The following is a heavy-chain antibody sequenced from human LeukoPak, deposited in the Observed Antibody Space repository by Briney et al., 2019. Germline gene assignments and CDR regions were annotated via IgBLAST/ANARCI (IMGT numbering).Heavy chain of an antibody. CDR2: ISGSGGST. Sequence: PGGSLRLSCAASGFTFSSYAMSWVRQAPGKGLGWVSAISGSGGSTYYADSVKGRFTISRDNSKNTLYLQMNSLRAEDTAVYYCAGGGMVTRYFDYWGQGALVTVSS. V-gene: IGHV3-23*01. D-gene: IGHD5-18*01. CDR3: AGGGMVTRYFDY. CDR1: GFTFSSYA. J-gene: IGHJ4*02.